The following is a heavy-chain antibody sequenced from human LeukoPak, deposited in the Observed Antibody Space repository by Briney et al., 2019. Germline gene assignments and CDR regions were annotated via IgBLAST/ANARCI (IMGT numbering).Heavy chain of an antibody. J-gene: IGHJ4*02. CDR2: VSSSSSYI. CDR1: GFTFSSYS. D-gene: IGHD3-22*01. V-gene: IGHV3-21*01. CDR3: ARGIHYYDSSGYEFDY. Sequence: GGSLRLSCAASGFTFSSYSMNWVRQAPEKGLEWVSSVSSSSSYIYYADSVKGRFTISRDNAKNSLYLQMNSLRAEDTAVYYCARGIHYYDSSGYEFDYWGQGTLVTVSS.